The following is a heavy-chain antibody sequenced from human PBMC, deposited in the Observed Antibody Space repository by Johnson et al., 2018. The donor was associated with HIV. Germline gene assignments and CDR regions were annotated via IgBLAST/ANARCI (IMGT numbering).Heavy chain of an antibody. CDR1: GFTFDDYG. CDR2: ISSSGSTI. V-gene: IGHV3-48*01. CDR3: VRPAAAGRDDAFDI. D-gene: IGHD6-13*01. Sequence: EVQLVESGGGVVRPGGSLRLSCAASGFTFDDYGMSWVRQAPGKGLEWVSYISSSGSTIYYGDSVKGRFTISRDNSKNTLYMQMKSLRAEDTAVYYCVRPAAAGRDDAFDIWGQGTMVTVSS. J-gene: IGHJ3*02.